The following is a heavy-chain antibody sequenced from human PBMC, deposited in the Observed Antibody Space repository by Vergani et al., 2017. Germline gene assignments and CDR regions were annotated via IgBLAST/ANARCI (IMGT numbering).Heavy chain of an antibody. CDR1: GFTFDDYA. CDR2: ISSSSSYI. J-gene: IGHJ4*02. V-gene: IGHV3-21*01. CDR3: AIGLYCSSTSCHTVDY. Sequence: EVQLVESGGGLVQPGGSLRLSCAASGFTFDDYAMHWVRQAPGKGLEWVSSISSSSSYIYYADSVKRRFTISRDNAKNSLYLQMNSLRAEDTAVYYCAIGLYCSSTSCHTVDYWGQGTLVTVSS. D-gene: IGHD2-2*02.